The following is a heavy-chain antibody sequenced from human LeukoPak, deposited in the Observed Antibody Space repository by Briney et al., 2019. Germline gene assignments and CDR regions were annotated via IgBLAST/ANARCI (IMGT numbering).Heavy chain of an antibody. D-gene: IGHD5-24*01. CDR2: IIPIFGTA. V-gene: IGHV1-69*05. Sequence: SVKVSCKASGGTFSSYAINWVRQAPGQGLEWMGGIIPIFGTANYAQKFQGRVTITTDESTSTAYMELSSLRSEDTAVYYCARGTRSRDGYNPGPTFAFDPWGQGTLVTVSS. CDR3: ARGTRSRDGYNPGPTFAFDP. CDR1: GGTFSSYA. J-gene: IGHJ5*02.